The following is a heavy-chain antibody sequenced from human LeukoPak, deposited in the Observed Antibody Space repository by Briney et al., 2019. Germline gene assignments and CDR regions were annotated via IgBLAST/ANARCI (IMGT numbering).Heavy chain of an antibody. CDR3: AKLGATQDYYYYYMDV. CDR1: GGTFSSYA. J-gene: IGHJ6*03. V-gene: IGHV1-69*04. CDR2: IIPILGIA. D-gene: IGHD1-26*01. Sequence: GASVKVSCKASGGTFSSYAISWVRQAPGQGLEWMGRIIPILGIANYAQKFQGRVTITADKSTSTAYMELSSLRSEDTAVYYCAKLGATQDYYYYYMDVWGKGTTVTVSS.